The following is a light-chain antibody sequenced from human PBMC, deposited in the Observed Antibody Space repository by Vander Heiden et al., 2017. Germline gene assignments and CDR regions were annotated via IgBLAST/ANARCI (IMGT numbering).Light chain of an antibody. J-gene: IGLJ2*01. CDR3: CSYSGSSTYVV. CDR1: SSDVGRYNL. V-gene: IGLV2-23*01. Sequence: SALTQPASVSGSPGQSITISCTGTSSDVGRYNLVSWYQQHPGKAPKLMIYEGSKRPSGVSSRFSGSKSGNTASLTISGLQAEDEADYYCCSYSGSSTYVVFGGRTKLTVL. CDR2: EGS.